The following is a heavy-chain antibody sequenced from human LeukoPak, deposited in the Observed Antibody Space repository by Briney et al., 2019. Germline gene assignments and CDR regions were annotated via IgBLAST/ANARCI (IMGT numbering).Heavy chain of an antibody. J-gene: IGHJ4*02. Sequence: ASVKVSCKASGYTFTGYYMHWVRQAPGQGLEWMGWINPNSGGTNYAQKFQGRVTMTRDTSISTAYMELSRPRSDDTAVYYCARDDPHDGSGSYSIDYWGQGTLVTVSS. D-gene: IGHD3-10*01. CDR3: ARDDPHDGSGSYSIDY. CDR1: GYTFTGYY. V-gene: IGHV1-2*02. CDR2: INPNSGGT.